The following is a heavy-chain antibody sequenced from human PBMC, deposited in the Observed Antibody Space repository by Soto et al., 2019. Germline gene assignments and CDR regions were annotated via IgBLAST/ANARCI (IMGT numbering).Heavy chain of an antibody. Sequence: PGGSLRLACAASGLIFSAYNMNWARQAPGKGLEWVSYISSGSTTIYYADSVKGRFTISRDNARNLLYLQMNSLRDGDTAVYYCARDRGTVTNDVGHDYGMDVWGQGTTVTVSS. CDR3: ARDRGTVTNDVGHDYGMDV. CDR1: GLIFSAYN. D-gene: IGHD4-17*01. V-gene: IGHV3-48*02. CDR2: ISSGSTTI. J-gene: IGHJ6*02.